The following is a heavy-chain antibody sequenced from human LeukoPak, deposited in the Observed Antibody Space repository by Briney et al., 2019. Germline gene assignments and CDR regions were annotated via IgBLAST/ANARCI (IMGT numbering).Heavy chain of an antibody. CDR2: IYYSGST. CDR3: ARQRRTMTERRVDP. Sequence: SETLSLTCTVSGGSISSSSYYWGWIRQPPGKGLEWIGSIYYSGSTYYNPSLKSRVTISVDTSKSQFSLKLSSVTAADTAVYYCARQRRTMTERRVDPWGQGTLVTVSS. V-gene: IGHV4-39*01. J-gene: IGHJ5*02. CDR1: GGSISSSSYY. D-gene: IGHD3-22*01.